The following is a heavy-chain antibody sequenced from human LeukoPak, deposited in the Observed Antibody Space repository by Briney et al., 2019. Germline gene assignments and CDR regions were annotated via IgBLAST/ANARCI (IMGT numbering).Heavy chain of an antibody. J-gene: IGHJ4*02. CDR2: IRSNGGST. V-gene: IGHV3-64*01. CDR1: GFTFSSYA. Sequence: GGSLRLSCAASGFTFSSYAMHWVRQAPGKGLEYVSGIRSNGGSTYYANSVKGRFTISRDNSKNTVYLQMNSLRAEDTAVYYCARDLSLIALTDWGQGTLVTVSS. CDR3: ARDLSLIALTD. D-gene: IGHD3-22*01.